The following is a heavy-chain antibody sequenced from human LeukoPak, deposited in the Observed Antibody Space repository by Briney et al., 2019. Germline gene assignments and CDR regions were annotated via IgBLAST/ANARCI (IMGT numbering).Heavy chain of an antibody. CDR1: GFALINYN. J-gene: IGHJ4*02. Sequence: GGSLRLSCVASGFALINYNMIWVRQAPGKEPEWISILNPTATSVMYADSLKGRFSVSRDNAKNTFFLHMNRLTAEDTAMYYCARDRGWIRDYWGRGTPVTVSS. D-gene: IGHD2-2*03. CDR2: LNPTATSV. V-gene: IGHV3-11*01. CDR3: ARDRGWIRDY.